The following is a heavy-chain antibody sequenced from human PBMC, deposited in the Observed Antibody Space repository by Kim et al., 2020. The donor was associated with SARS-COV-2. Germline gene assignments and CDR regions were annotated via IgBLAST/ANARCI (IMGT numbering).Heavy chain of an antibody. Sequence: SETLSLTCGVYRGSFSGYYWSWIRQPPGKGLEWIGEINHSGSTNYNPSLKSRVTISVDTSKSQFSLKLSSVTAADTAVYYCARARQESEYYYYYAMDVWGQGTTVTVSS. V-gene: IGHV4-34*01. CDR1: RGSFSGYY. CDR3: ARARQESEYYYYYAMDV. CDR2: INHSGST. J-gene: IGHJ6*02.